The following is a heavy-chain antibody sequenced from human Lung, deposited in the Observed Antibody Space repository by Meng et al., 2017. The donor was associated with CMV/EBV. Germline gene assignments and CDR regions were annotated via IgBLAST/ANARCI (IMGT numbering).Heavy chain of an antibody. CDR1: GFTFSGSA. Sequence: FGFTFSGSAMHWVRQASGEGLEWVGRIRSKANSYATAYAASVKGRFTISRDDSKNTAYLQMNSLKTEDTAVYYCTKYSPLLWYFDLWGRGTLVTVSS. CDR3: TKYSPLLWYFDL. J-gene: IGHJ2*01. D-gene: IGHD4-11*01. V-gene: IGHV3-73*01. CDR2: IRSKANSYAT.